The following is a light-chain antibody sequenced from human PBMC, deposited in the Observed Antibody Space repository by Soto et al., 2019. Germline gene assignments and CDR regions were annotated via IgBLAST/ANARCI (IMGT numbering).Light chain of an antibody. J-gene: IGKJ4*01. Sequence: EIVMTQSPATLSVSPGERATLSCRASQSVSSNLAWYQKNPGQAPRLLIYGSSTRATGIPARFSDSGSGTEFTLTISSLQSEDFAVYYCQQYNNWPSLTFGGGTKVEIK. CDR3: QQYNNWPSLT. CDR2: GSS. CDR1: QSVSSN. V-gene: IGKV3-15*01.